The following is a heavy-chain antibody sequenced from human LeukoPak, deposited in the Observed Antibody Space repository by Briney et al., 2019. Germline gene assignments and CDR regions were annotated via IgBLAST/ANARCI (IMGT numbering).Heavy chain of an antibody. CDR3: ARDPIMGQYFDY. V-gene: IGHV4-38-2*02. CDR2: IYHSGST. CDR1: GYSISSGYF. D-gene: IGHD3-16*01. J-gene: IGHJ4*02. Sequence: SETLSLTCTVSGYSISSGYFWGWIRQPPGKGLEWVGSIYHSGSTYYNPSLKSRVTISVDRSKNQFSLKLSSVTAADTAVYYCARDPIMGQYFDYWGQGTLVTVSS.